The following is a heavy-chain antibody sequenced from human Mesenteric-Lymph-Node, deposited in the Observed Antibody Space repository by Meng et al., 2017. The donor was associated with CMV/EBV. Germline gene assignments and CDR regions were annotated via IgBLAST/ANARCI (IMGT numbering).Heavy chain of an antibody. CDR1: GYTFTGYY. CDR3: AREYCGGDCYSYNWFDP. D-gene: IGHD2-21*01. J-gene: IGHJ5*02. V-gene: IGHV1-2*02. CDR2: INPNSGGT. Sequence: ASVKVSCKASGYTFTGYYMHWVRQAPGQGLEWMGWINPNSGGTNYAQKFQGRVTMTRDTSISTAYMELSRLRSDDTAVYYCAREYCGGDCYSYNWFDPWGQGTLVTSPQ.